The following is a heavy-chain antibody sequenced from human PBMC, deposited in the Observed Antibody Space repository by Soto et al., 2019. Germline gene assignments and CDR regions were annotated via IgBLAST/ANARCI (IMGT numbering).Heavy chain of an antibody. CDR3: ARDYYDSSDYTTNWFDP. V-gene: IGHV4-39*01. Sequence: SETLSLTCTVSGGSISNSRYYWACIRQPPGKGLEWIGSIYHTGNTYYNPSLRSRVTISVDTSKNQFSLKLTSVTAADTAVYYCARDYYDSSDYTTNWFDPWGQGTLVTVS. D-gene: IGHD3-22*01. J-gene: IGHJ5*02. CDR1: GGSISNSRYY. CDR2: IYHTGNT.